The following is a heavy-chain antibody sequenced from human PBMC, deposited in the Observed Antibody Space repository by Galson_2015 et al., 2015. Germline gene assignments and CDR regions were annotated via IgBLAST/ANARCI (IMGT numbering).Heavy chain of an antibody. CDR2: ISYDGSNK. J-gene: IGHJ4*02. D-gene: IGHD2-15*01. CDR1: GFTFSSYA. V-gene: IGHV3-30-3*01. Sequence: SLRLSCAASGFTFSSYAMHWVRQAPGKGLEWVAVISYDGSNKYYADSVKGRFTISRDNSKNTLYLQVNSLRAEDTAVYYCARGGSANWGQGTLVTVSS. CDR3: ARGGSAN.